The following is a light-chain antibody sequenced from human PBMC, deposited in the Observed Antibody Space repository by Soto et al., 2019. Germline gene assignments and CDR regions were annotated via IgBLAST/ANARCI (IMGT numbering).Light chain of an antibody. J-gene: IGKJ2*01. Sequence: EIVMTQSPAPLSVSPRERATLSCRATQSISTELAWYQQKRGQPPRLLIYSASNRATGVPARFTGSGSGSEFTHTISGLQSEDFAVYYCQQGHNSPLTFGQGTRVEI. V-gene: IGKV3-15*01. CDR3: QQGHNSPLT. CDR1: QSISTE. CDR2: SAS.